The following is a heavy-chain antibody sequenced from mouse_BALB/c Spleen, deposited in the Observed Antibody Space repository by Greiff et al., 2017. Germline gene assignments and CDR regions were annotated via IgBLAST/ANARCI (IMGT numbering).Heavy chain of an antibody. V-gene: IGHV5-6-5*01. Sequence: DVKLVESGGGLVKPGGSLKLSCAASGFTFSSYAMSWVRQTPEKRLEWVASISSGGSTYYPDSVKGRFTISRDNARNILYLHMMSLRSEDTAMYYCARGGCYGNPWDAMDYWGQGTSVTVSS. CDR3: ARGGCYGNPWDAMDY. CDR1: GFTFSSYA. D-gene: IGHD2-1*01. J-gene: IGHJ4*01. CDR2: ISSGGST.